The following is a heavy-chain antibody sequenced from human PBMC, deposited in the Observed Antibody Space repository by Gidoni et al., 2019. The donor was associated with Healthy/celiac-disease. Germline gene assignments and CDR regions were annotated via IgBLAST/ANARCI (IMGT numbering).Heavy chain of an antibody. CDR1: GFTFSSYA. D-gene: IGHD2-15*01. Sequence: EVQLLASGGGLVQPGGSLRLSCAASGFTFSSYAMSWVRQAPGKGLEWVSAISGSGGSTYYADSVKGRFTISRDNSKNTLYLQMNSLRAEDTAVYYCAKDHPYCSGGSCYRPIDPWGQGTLVTVSS. CDR2: ISGSGGST. V-gene: IGHV3-23*01. J-gene: IGHJ5*02. CDR3: AKDHPYCSGGSCYRPIDP.